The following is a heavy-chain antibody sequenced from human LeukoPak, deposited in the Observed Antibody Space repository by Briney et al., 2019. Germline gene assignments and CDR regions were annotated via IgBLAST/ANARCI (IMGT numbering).Heavy chain of an antibody. CDR3: AKELASMVRGVTVTYFDY. D-gene: IGHD3-10*01. CDR2: IRYDGSNK. V-gene: IGHV3-30*02. J-gene: IGHJ4*02. Sequence: AGGSLRLSCAASGFTFSSYGMHWVRQAPGKGLEWVAFIRYDGSNKYYADSVKGRFTISGDNSKNTLYLQMNSLRAEDTAVYYCAKELASMVRGVTVTYFDYWGQGTLVTVSS. CDR1: GFTFSSYG.